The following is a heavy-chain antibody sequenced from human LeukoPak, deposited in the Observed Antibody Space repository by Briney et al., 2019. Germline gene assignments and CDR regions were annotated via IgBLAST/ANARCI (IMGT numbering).Heavy chain of an antibody. CDR1: GYTFTSYY. D-gene: IGHD5-18*01. CDR2: INPSGGST. Sequence: ASVKVSCKASGYTFTSYYMHWVRQAPGQGLEWMGIINPSGGSTSYAQKFQGRVTMTRDMSTSTVYMELRSLKSDDTAVYYCARDRFNVMVTTEDAFDIWGQGTMVTVSS. V-gene: IGHV1-46*01. J-gene: IGHJ3*02. CDR3: ARDRFNVMVTTEDAFDI.